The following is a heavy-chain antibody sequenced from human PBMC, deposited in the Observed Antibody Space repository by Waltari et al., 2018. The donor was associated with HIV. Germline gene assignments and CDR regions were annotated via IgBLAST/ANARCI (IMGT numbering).Heavy chain of an antibody. Sequence: QLQLQESGPGLVKPSETLSLTCTVSGGSISSSSYYWGWIRQPPGKVLGWIESSYYSGSSYYNPSLKSRVTISVDPSKNQFSLKLSSVTAADTAVYYCARHRIITIFGGVNSRWGWFDPWGQGTLVTVSS. CDR3: ARHRIITIFGGVNSRWGWFDP. CDR2: SYYSGSS. D-gene: IGHD3-3*01. CDR1: GGSISSSSYY. V-gene: IGHV4-39*01. J-gene: IGHJ5*02.